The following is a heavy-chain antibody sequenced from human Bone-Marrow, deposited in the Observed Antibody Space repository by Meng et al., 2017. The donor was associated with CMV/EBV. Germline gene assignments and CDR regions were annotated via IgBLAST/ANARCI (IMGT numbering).Heavy chain of an antibody. CDR2: IIPIFGTA. V-gene: IGHV1-69*05. Sequence: SVKVSCKASGGTFSSYAISWVRQAPGQGLEWMGGIIPIFGTANYVQKFQGRVTITTDESTSTAYMELSSLRSEDTAVYDCAFNYDSTETTDYWGQGTLVTVSS. CDR3: AFNYDSTETTDY. J-gene: IGHJ4*02. CDR1: GGTFSSYA. D-gene: IGHD3-22*01.